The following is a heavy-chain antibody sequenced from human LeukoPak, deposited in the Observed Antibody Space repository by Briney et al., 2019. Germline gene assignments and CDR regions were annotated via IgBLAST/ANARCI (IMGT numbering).Heavy chain of an antibody. Sequence: GASVKVSCKASGYTFTGYYMHWVRQAPGQGLEWMGWINPNSGGTNYAQKFQGRVTMTRDTSISTAYMELSRLRSDDTAVYYCARGGSYYDSSGYCDAFDIWGQGTMVTVSS. J-gene: IGHJ3*02. V-gene: IGHV1-2*02. CDR3: ARGGSYYDSSGYCDAFDI. CDR1: GYTFTGYY. CDR2: INPNSGGT. D-gene: IGHD3-22*01.